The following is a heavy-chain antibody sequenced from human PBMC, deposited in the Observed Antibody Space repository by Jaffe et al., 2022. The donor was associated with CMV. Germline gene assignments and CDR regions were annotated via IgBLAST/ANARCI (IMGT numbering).Heavy chain of an antibody. CDR3: ARGGKQQLEC. D-gene: IGHD6-13*01. J-gene: IGHJ4*02. V-gene: IGHV3-7*03. Sequence: EVQLVESGGGLVQPGGSLRLSCAASGFTFSTYWMTWVRQAPGKGLEWVASIKQDGSEEYYVDSVKGRFTVSRDNAKNSLYLQMNGLRDEDTAVYYCARGGKQQLECWGQGTLVTVSS. CDR1: GFTFSTYW. CDR2: IKQDGSEE.